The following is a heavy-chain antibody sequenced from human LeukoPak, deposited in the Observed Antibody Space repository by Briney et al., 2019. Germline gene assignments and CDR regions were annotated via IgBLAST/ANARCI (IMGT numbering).Heavy chain of an antibody. Sequence: GSLRLSCAASGFTFSSYSMNWVRQAPGKGLEWIGYIYYSGSTNYNPSLKSRVTISVDTSKNQFSLKLSSVTAADTAVYYCARVVKVGIAAAGRYYFDYWGQGTLVTVSS. J-gene: IGHJ4*02. V-gene: IGHV4-59*01. D-gene: IGHD6-13*01. CDR1: GFTFSSYS. CDR3: ARVVKVGIAAAGRYYFDY. CDR2: IYYSGST.